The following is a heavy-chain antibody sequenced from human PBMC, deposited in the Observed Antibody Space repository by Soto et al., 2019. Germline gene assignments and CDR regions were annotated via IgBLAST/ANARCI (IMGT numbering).Heavy chain of an antibody. J-gene: IGHJ5*02. CDR3: AGSQNNWFDP. V-gene: IGHV3-7*01. CDR2: IKQDGSEV. CDR1: GFTFSSSW. D-gene: IGHD6-13*01. Sequence: EVQLLESGGGLVQPGGSLRLTCTASGFTFSSSWMAWVRQAPGKGLEWVGNIKQDGSEVYYLDSVRGRFTISRDSAWKSLYLQVTRLRAEDKAVYYCAGSQNNWFDPWGQGTLVAVSS.